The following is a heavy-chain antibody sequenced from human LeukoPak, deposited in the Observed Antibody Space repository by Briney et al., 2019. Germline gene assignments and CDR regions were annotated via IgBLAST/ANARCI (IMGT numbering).Heavy chain of an antibody. V-gene: IGHV4-59*01. Sequence: PSETLSLTCTVSGGSINNYYWSWIRQSPGKGLEWIGYISYSGSTNYNPSLKSRTTISLDTSKSQFSLKLNSVTAADTAVYYCARDGDYDWYFDLWGRGTLVTVSS. CDR2: ISYSGST. CDR3: ARDGDYDWYFDL. D-gene: IGHD4-17*01. J-gene: IGHJ2*01. CDR1: GGSINNYY.